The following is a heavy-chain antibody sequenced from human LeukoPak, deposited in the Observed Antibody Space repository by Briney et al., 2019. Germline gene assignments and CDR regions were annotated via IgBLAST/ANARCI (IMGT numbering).Heavy chain of an antibody. Sequence: AGGSLRLSCAASGFTFTSYWMSWVRQTPGKGLEWVAHLNQDGSERYYVDSVKGRFTISRENAKNSLYLQMNSLSAEDTAVYYCAKCGSGSNFDYWGQGILVTVSS. J-gene: IGHJ4*02. D-gene: IGHD3-10*01. CDR2: LNQDGSER. CDR3: AKCGSGSNFDY. V-gene: IGHV3-7*02. CDR1: GFTFTSYW.